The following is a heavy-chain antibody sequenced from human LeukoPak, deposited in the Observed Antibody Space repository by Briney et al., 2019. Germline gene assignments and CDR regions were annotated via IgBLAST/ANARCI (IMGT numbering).Heavy chain of an antibody. CDR2: IIPIFGTA. D-gene: IGHD1-1*01. J-gene: IGHJ6*03. CDR3: ATTSVRLETEGYYYYYYYMDV. CDR1: GGTFSSYA. Sequence: GASVKVSCKASGGTFSSYAITWVRQAPGQGLEWMGGIIPIFGTANYAQKFQGRVTITTDESTSTAYMELSSLRSEDTAVYYCATTSVRLETEGYYYYYYYMDVWGKGTTVTVSS. V-gene: IGHV1-69*05.